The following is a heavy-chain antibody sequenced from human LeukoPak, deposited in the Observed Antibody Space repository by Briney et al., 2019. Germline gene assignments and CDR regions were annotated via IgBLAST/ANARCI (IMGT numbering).Heavy chain of an antibody. Sequence: GGSLRLSCAASGFTFSSYAMGWVRQAPGKGLEWVSAISGSGGSTYYADSVKGRFTISRDNSKNTLYLQMNSLRAEDTAVYYCAKARYSGYDSALYYYGMDVWGQGTTVTVSS. CDR3: AKARYSGYDSALYYYGMDV. J-gene: IGHJ6*02. D-gene: IGHD5-12*01. V-gene: IGHV3-23*01. CDR1: GFTFSSYA. CDR2: ISGSGGST.